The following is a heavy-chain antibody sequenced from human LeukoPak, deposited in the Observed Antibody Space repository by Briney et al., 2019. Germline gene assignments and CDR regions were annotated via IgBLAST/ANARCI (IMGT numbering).Heavy chain of an antibody. CDR1: GGSISSSNYF. D-gene: IGHD4-17*01. CDR3: ARGTGPWMTTVTAFDY. CDR2: IPYSGST. Sequence: KPSETLSLTCTVSGGSISSSNYFWGWIRQPPGKGPEWIGSIPYSGSTYYNPSLQSRVTMSIDTPKNQFSLKLSSATAADTAVYYCARGTGPWMTTVTAFDYWGQGTLVTVSS. V-gene: IGHV4-39*01. J-gene: IGHJ4*02.